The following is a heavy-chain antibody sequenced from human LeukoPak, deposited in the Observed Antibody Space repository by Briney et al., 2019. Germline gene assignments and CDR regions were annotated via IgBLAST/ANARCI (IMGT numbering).Heavy chain of an antibody. Sequence: ASVKVSCKASGYTFTSYYMHWVRQAPGQGLEWMGIINPSGGSTSYAQKFQGRVTITTDESTSTAYMELSSLRSEDTAVYYCARGYCSSTSCYGPFDYWGQGTLVTVSS. J-gene: IGHJ4*02. D-gene: IGHD2-2*01. CDR1: GYTFTSYY. CDR2: INPSGGST. V-gene: IGHV1-46*01. CDR3: ARGYCSSTSCYGPFDY.